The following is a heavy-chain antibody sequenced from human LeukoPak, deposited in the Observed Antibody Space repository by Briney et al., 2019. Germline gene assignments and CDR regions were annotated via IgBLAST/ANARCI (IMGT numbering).Heavy chain of an antibody. D-gene: IGHD1/OR15-1a*01. V-gene: IGHV3-48*01. CDR2: ISSSSSII. Sequence: GGSLRLSCAASGFTFSSYSMNWVRQAPGKGLEWVSYISSSSSIIYYTDSVKGRFTISRDNAKNSLYLQMNSLIAGDTAWFYGARRPATSAHWGQGTLVTVSS. CDR1: GFTFSSYS. CDR3: ARRPATSAH. J-gene: IGHJ4*01.